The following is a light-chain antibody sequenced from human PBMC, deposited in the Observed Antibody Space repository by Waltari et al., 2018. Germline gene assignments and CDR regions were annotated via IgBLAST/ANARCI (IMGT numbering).Light chain of an antibody. V-gene: IGLV5-45*03. Sequence: QAVLTQPSSLTASPGASASLTCTLRSAVKVCTHRIYWYQQKPGIPPQELLRYKSDSDKQHGSGVPSRFSGSKEASANAGILLISWLQSEDEADYYCMIWHSSASVFGTGTKVTVL. J-gene: IGLJ1*01. CDR3: MIWHSSASV. CDR1: SAVKVCTHR. CDR2: YKSDSDK.